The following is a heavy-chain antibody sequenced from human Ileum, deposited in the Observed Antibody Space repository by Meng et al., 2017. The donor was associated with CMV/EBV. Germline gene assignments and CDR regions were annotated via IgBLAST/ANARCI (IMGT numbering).Heavy chain of an antibody. CDR2: IYYSGST. V-gene: IGHV4-31*03. Sequence: CPVSGGSISSGGSYWSWFRQHPGKGLEWIGYIYYSGSTYYNPSLKSRVTISVDTSKNQFSLKLSSVTAADTAVYYCARGAWGTGWFDPWGQGTLVTVSS. CDR1: GGSISSGGSY. CDR3: ARGAWGTGWFDP. D-gene: IGHD3-10*01. J-gene: IGHJ5*02.